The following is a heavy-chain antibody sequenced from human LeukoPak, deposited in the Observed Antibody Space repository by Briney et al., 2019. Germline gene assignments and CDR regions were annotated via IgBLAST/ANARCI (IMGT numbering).Heavy chain of an antibody. V-gene: IGHV1-8*01. CDR1: GYTFSSYD. Sequence: ASVKVSCKASGYTFSSYDINWVRQATGQGLEWMGWMNPNSGNTGYAQKFQGRVTMTRNTSISTAYMELSSLRSEETAVYYRARGERRTQKIDPWGQGTLVTVSS. J-gene: IGHJ5*02. CDR2: MNPNSGNT. CDR3: ARGERRTQKIDP. D-gene: IGHD1-1*01.